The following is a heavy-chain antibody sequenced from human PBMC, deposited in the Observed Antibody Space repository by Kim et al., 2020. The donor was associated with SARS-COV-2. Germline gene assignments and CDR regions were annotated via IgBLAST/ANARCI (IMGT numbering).Heavy chain of an antibody. CDR2: ISYDGSEV. Sequence: GGSLRLSCAASGFTFSSYGMHWARQTPGKGLEWLAGISYDGSEVNYADSVKGRFTISRDNSKNTVYLQMNSLRPEDTAVYHCARLSASMGGDWGQGTQVTVYS. CDR3: ARLSASMGGD. J-gene: IGHJ1*01. D-gene: IGHD3-16*01. V-gene: IGHV3-30*03. CDR1: GFTFSSYG.